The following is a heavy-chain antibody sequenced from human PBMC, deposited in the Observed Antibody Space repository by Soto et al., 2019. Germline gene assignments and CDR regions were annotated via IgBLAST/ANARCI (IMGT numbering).Heavy chain of an antibody. CDR1: GFTFSSYG. CDR2: ISYDGSNK. CDR3: AKYPHDFWSGYFDY. Sequence: QVQLVESGGGVVQPGRSLRLSCAASGFTFSSYGMHWVRQAPGKGLEWVAVISYDGSNKYYADSVKGRFTISRDNSKNTLYLQMNSLRAEDTAVYYCAKYPHDFWSGYFDYWGQGTLVTVSS. D-gene: IGHD3-3*01. J-gene: IGHJ4*02. V-gene: IGHV3-30*18.